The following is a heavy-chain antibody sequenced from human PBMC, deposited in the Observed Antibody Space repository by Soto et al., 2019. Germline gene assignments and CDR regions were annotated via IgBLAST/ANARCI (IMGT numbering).Heavy chain of an antibody. D-gene: IGHD3-16*01. CDR1: GGSISSSNW. CDR3: ARINAYHIDS. J-gene: IGHJ4*02. Sequence: QVQLQESGPGLVKPSGTLFLTCAVSGGSISSSNWWRWVRQAPGKGLEWIGEIYHSGTPNYNPSLKIRVTISVDKSKRNFSLRLSSVTAADTAVYYCARINAYHIDSWGQGTLVTVSS. V-gene: IGHV4-4*02. CDR2: IYHSGTP.